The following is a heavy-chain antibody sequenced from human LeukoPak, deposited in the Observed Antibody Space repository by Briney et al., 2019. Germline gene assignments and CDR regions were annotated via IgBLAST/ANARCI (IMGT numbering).Heavy chain of an antibody. CDR2: ISGSGGST. J-gene: IGHJ3*02. D-gene: IGHD2-21*02. V-gene: IGHV3-23*01. CDR3: ARVSCGGDCFGAFDI. CDR1: GFTFSSYA. Sequence: GGSLRLSCAASGFTFSSYAMSWVRQAPGKGLEWVSAISGSGGSTYYADSVKGRFTISRDNSKNTLYLQMNSLRAEDTAVYYCARVSCGGDCFGAFDIWGQGTMVTVSS.